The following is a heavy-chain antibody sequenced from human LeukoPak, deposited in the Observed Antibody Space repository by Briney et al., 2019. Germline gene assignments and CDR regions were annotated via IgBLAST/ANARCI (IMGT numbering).Heavy chain of an antibody. D-gene: IGHD3-9*01. V-gene: IGHV3-23*01. CDR3: AKGPKTYSYYDILTGVDD. Sequence: GGSLRLSCAASGFTFSSYAMSWVPHAPGKGLEGVSAISDSGGSTYYADSVKRRFTISRDNSKTALYVQMNRLGAEATAVYYCAKGPKTYSYYDILTGVDDWGQGTLVTVS. J-gene: IGHJ4*02. CDR2: ISDSGGST. CDR1: GFTFSSYA.